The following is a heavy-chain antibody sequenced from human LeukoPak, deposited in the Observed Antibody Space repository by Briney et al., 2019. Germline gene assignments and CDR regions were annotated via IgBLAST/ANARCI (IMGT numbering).Heavy chain of an antibody. CDR3: AKDVPAAYFDY. V-gene: IGHV3-30*02. Sequence: GGSLRLSCAASGFNFGSYGMHWVRQAPGKGLEWVAFIRSDGGIKYYADSVKGRFTISRDNSKNTLYLQVNSLRAGDTAVCFCAKDVPAAYFDYWGQGTLVTVSS. CDR1: GFNFGSYG. CDR2: IRSDGGIK. D-gene: IGHD2-2*01. J-gene: IGHJ4*02.